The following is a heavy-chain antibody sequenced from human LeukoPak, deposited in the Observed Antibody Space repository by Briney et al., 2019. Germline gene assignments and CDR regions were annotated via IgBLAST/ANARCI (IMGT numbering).Heavy chain of an antibody. J-gene: IGHJ4*02. V-gene: IGHV3-33*01. CDR2: IWPDGSIT. CDR1: GFIFSTYG. Sequence: PVGSLRLSCAASGFIFSTYGMHWVRQAPGQGLKWVAVIWPDGSITYYADSVKGRFTISRDNSYNTLNLQMNSLRAEDTAVYYCARHTSGWDYWGQGTLVTVSS. CDR3: ARHTSGWDY. D-gene: IGHD6-19*01.